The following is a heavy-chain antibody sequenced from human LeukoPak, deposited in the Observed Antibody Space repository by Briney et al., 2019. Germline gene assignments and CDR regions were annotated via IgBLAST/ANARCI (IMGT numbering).Heavy chain of an antibody. CDR1: GYSFTSYW. D-gene: IGHD3-3*01. Sequence: GESPKISCKGSGYSFTSYWIGWVRQMPGKGLEWMGIIYPGDSDTRYSPSFQGQVTISADKSISTAYLQWSSLKASDTAMYYCARGELRFLHRFDPWGQGTLVTVSS. CDR3: ARGELRFLHRFDP. V-gene: IGHV5-51*01. CDR2: IYPGDSDT. J-gene: IGHJ5*02.